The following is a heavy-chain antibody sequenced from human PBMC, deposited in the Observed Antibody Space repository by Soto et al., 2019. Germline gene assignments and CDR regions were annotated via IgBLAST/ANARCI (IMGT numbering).Heavy chain of an antibody. D-gene: IGHD2-21*02. V-gene: IGHV1-3*05. Sequence: QVQLVQSGAEEKKPGASVKVSCKAPGYTFTSYAMHWVRQAPGQRLEWMGWINGGNGYTKYSQKFQGRVTMTRDTSASTAYMELSSVRSEDTAVYSCARSIVVVTALDYWGQGTLVTVSS. CDR1: GYTFTSYA. CDR3: ARSIVVVTALDY. CDR2: INGGNGYT. J-gene: IGHJ4*02.